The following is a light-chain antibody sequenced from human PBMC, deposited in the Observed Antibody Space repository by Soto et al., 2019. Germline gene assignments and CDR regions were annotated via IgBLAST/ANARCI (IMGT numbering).Light chain of an antibody. J-gene: IGKJ1*01. Sequence: EIVLTQSPGTLSLSPGERATLSCRASQSVRSNYLAWYQQKPGQAPRLLIYGASSRATGIPDRFSGSESGTANTLTINRLEPKDFSVYYCQHYGPSPRTFAKGTKVEIK. CDR3: QHYGPSPRT. CDR1: QSVRSNY. CDR2: GAS. V-gene: IGKV3-20*01.